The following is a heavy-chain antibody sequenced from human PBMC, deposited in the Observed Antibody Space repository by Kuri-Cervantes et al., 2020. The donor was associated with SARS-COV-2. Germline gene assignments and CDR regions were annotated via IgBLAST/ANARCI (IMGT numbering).Heavy chain of an antibody. Sequence: GESLKISCAASGFTFSYYYMSGVRQAPGKGLVWVSRINSDGSSTSYADSVKGRFTISRDNAKNTLYLQMNSLRAEDTAVYYCARDLRSKWELLYYYYGMDVWGQGTTVTVSS. V-gene: IGHV3-74*01. CDR3: ARDLRSKWELLYYYYGMDV. J-gene: IGHJ6*02. CDR2: INSDGSST. D-gene: IGHD1-26*01. CDR1: GFTFSYYY.